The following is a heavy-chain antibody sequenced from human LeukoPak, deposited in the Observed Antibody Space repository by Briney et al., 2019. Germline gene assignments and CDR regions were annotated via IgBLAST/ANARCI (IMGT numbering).Heavy chain of an antibody. CDR2: ISGYNGNT. CDR3: ARDSQEVLRYFDWSNPDAFDI. D-gene: IGHD3-9*01. CDR1: GYMFARYG. Sequence: ASVKVSCKASGYMFARYGISWVRQTPGQGLEWMGWISGYNGNTTYAQNLQGRVTMTTDTSTSTAYMELRSLRSDDTAVYYCARDSQEVLRYFDWSNPDAFDIWGQGTMVTVSS. V-gene: IGHV1-18*01. J-gene: IGHJ3*02.